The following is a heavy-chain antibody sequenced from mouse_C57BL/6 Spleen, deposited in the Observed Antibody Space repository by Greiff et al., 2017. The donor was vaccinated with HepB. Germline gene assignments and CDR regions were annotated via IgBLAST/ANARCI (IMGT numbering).Heavy chain of an antibody. CDR2: IDPSDSET. CDR3: ARARSYYGNYKFDY. CDR1: GYTFTSYW. D-gene: IGHD2-1*01. J-gene: IGHJ2*01. Sequence: VQLQQPGAELVRPGSSVKLSCKASGYTFTSYWMHWVKQRPIQGLEWIGNIDPSDSETHYNQKFKDKATLTVDKSSSTAYMQLSSLTSEDSAVYYCARARSYYGNYKFDYWGQGTTLTVSS. V-gene: IGHV1-52*01.